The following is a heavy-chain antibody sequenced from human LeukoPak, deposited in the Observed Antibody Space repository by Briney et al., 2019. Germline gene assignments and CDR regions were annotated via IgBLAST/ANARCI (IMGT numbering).Heavy chain of an antibody. V-gene: IGHV3-48*01. Sequence: GGSLRLSCAASGFTFSSYSMNWVRQAPGKGLEWVSYISSSSSTIYYADSVKGRFTISRDNAKNSLYLQMNSLRAEDTAAYYCARANYDFWSGYLDYWGQGTLVTVSS. D-gene: IGHD3-3*01. CDR1: GFTFSSYS. J-gene: IGHJ4*02. CDR3: ARANYDFWSGYLDY. CDR2: ISSSSSTI.